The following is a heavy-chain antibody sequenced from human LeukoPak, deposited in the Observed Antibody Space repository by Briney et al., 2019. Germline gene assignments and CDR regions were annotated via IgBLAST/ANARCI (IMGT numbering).Heavy chain of an antibody. D-gene: IGHD6-19*01. CDR2: INGPAINI. V-gene: IGHV3-48*03. J-gene: IGHJ6*03. CDR1: GFTFDDYG. Sequence: GGSLRLSCAASGFTFDDYGMSWVRQAPGKGLEWVAYINGPAINIFYADSVKGRFTISRDNAKNSLYLQMNSLRVEDTAVYYCATTLSGWSPPQTSYYSYYMDVWGKGTTVTISS. CDR3: ATTLSGWSPPQTSYYSYYMDV.